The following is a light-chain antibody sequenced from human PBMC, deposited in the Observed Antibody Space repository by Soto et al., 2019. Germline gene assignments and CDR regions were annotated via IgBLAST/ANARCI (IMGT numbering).Light chain of an antibody. V-gene: IGLV2-14*01. CDR1: SSDVGGYNY. CDR2: DVS. J-gene: IGLJ2*01. Sequence: LTQPAFVSGSPGQSITISCTGTSSDVGGYNYVSWYQQHPGKAPKLMIYDVSNRPSGVSNRFSGSKSGNTASLTISGLQAEDEADYYCTSHTRSSTMVFGGGTQLTVL. CDR3: TSHTRSSTMV.